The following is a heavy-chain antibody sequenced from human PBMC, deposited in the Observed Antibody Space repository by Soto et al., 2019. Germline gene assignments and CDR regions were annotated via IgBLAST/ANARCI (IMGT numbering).Heavy chain of an antibody. CDR1: GYTFTSYY. V-gene: IGHV1-46*01. J-gene: IGHJ4*02. Sequence: ASVKVSCKASGYTFTSYYMHWVRQAPGQGLEWMGIINPSGDSTSYAQKFQGRVTMTRDTSTSTVYMELSSLRSEDTAVYHCARSYYDYVWGSYRSAHFDYWGQGTLVTVSS. D-gene: IGHD3-16*02. CDR2: INPSGDST. CDR3: ARSYYDYVWGSYRSAHFDY.